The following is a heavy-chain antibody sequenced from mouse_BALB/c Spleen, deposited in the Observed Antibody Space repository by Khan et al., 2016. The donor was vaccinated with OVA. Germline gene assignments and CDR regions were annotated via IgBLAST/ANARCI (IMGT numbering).Heavy chain of an antibody. CDR2: INPTSDYT. CDR3: TRDIIDY. D-gene: IGHD1-3*01. V-gene: IGHV1-7*01. Sequence: VQLQQSGAALAKPGASVKMSCKASGYTFSTYWMHWVKQRPGQGLEWIGYINPTSDYTDYNEKFKDKATLSADKSSSTAYMQLSRLTSEDSAVYYCTRDIIDYWGQGTTLTVSS. CDR1: GYTFSTYW. J-gene: IGHJ2*01.